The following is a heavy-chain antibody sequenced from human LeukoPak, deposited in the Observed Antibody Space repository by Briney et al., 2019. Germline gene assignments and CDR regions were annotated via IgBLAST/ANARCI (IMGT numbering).Heavy chain of an antibody. CDR2: IYPGDSDT. V-gene: IGHV5-51*01. D-gene: IGHD2-21*02. CDR3: ARSRYCGGDCYSPEYFQH. J-gene: IGHJ1*01. CDR1: GYSFTSYW. Sequence: GESLKISCKGSGYSFTSYWIGWVRQMPGKGREWMGIIYPGDSDTRYSPSFQGQVTISADKSISTAYLQWSSLKASDTAMYYCARSRYCGGDCYSPEYFQHWGQGTLVTVSS.